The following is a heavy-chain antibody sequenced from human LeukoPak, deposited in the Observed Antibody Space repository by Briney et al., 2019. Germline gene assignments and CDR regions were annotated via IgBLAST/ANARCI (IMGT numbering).Heavy chain of an antibody. CDR1: GFTFSSYA. D-gene: IGHD3-22*01. CDR3: ARAMMVVSNLWGVYDY. Sequence: PGGSLRLSCAASGFTFSSYAMSWVRQAPGKGLEWVSGLSGSGGSIFYADSVKGRFTISRDNSKNTLYLQMDSLRAEDTAVYYCARAMMVVSNLWGVYDYWGQGTLVTVSS. J-gene: IGHJ4*02. CDR2: LSGSGGSI. V-gene: IGHV3-23*01.